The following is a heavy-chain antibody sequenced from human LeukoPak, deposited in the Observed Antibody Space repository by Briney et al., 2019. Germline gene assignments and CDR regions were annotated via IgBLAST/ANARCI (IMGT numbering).Heavy chain of an antibody. CDR1: GYSISSGYY. CDR3: ARDASSGWYVFDY. CDR2: IYHSGST. J-gene: IGHJ4*02. Sequence: SETLSLTCTVSGYSISSGYYWGWIRPPPGKGLEGIGIIYHSGSTYYIPSLNSRVTISVDTSKNQLSLKLSSVTAADTAVYYCARDASSGWYVFDYWGQGTLVTVSS. D-gene: IGHD6-19*01. V-gene: IGHV4-38-2*02.